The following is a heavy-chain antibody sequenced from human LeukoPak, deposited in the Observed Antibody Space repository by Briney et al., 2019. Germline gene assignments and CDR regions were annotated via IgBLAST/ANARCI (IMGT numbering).Heavy chain of an antibody. CDR1: GGSISSYY. Sequence: SETLSLTCTVSGGSISSYYWSWIRQPPGKGLEWIGYIYYSGSTNYNPSLKSRVTISVDTSKNQFSLKLSSVTAADTAVYYCARRTPSQRWLQWTFDYWGQGTLVTVSS. V-gene: IGHV4-59*08. J-gene: IGHJ4*02. D-gene: IGHD5-24*01. CDR3: ARRTPSQRWLQWTFDY. CDR2: IYYSGST.